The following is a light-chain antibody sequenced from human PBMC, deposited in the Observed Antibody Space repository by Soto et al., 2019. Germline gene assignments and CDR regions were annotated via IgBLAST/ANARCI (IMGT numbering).Light chain of an antibody. CDR3: QQYGTSPDT. CDR2: GTS. CDR1: QSVSSNK. J-gene: IGKJ2*01. V-gene: IGKV3-20*01. Sequence: EIVMTQSPGTLSLSPGERVTLSCRASQSVSSNKLAWVQQRPGQAPRFLIYGTSTRATGIPDRFSGSGSGTDFTLTISRLEPEDFAVYYCQQYGTSPDTFGQGTK.